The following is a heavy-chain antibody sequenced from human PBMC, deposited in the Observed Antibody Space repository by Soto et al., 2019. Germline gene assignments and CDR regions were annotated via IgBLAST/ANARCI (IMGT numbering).Heavy chain of an antibody. CDR3: ASLSTYYYDSSGYN. CDR2: INHSGST. V-gene: IGHV4-34*01. J-gene: IGHJ4*02. CDR1: GGSFSGYY. D-gene: IGHD3-22*01. Sequence: SEALSLTCAVYGGSFSGYYWSWIRQPPGKGLEWIGEINHSGSTNYTPSLKSRVTISVHTSKNQFSLKLSSVTAADTAVYYCASLSTYYYDSSGYNWGQGPLVTVSS.